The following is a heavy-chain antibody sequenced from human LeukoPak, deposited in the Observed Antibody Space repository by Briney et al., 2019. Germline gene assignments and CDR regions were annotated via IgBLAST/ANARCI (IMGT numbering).Heavy chain of an antibody. CDR2: IFYSGST. CDR3: ARRGSGWSREFDY. V-gene: IGHV4-39*01. Sequence: SETLSLTCTVSGGSISSSSYYWGWIRQPPGKGLEWIGSIFYSGSTYYNPSLKSRVTISVDTSKSQFSLKLNSVTAADTAVYYCARRGSGWSREFDYWGQGTLVTVSS. CDR1: GGSISSSSYY. J-gene: IGHJ4*02. D-gene: IGHD6-19*01.